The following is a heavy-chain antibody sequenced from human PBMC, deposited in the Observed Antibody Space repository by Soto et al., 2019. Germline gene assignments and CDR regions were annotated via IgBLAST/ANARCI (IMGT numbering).Heavy chain of an antibody. CDR1: GGTFSSYA. V-gene: IGHV1-69*06. J-gene: IGHJ6*02. Sequence: SVKVSCKASGGTFSSYAISWVRQAPGQGLEWMGGIIPIFGTANYAQKFQGRVTITADKSTSTAYMELSSLRSEDTAVYYCARDLVNNDGYYYYYGMDVWGQGTTVTVSS. CDR2: IIPIFGTA. CDR3: ARDLVNNDGYYYYYGMDV. D-gene: IGHD1-1*01.